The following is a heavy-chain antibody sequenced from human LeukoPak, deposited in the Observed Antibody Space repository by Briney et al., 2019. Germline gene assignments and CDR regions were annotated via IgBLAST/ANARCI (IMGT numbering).Heavy chain of an antibody. Sequence: PGGSLRLSCAASGFSFTSHWMSWVRQAPAKGLEWVARMNLDGSEKYYVDSVKGRFTISRDNAKTSLYLEMNSLRAEDTAVYYCARDATYCTNGVCYPRFDYWGQGTLVTVSS. V-gene: IGHV3-7*01. CDR1: GFSFTSHW. D-gene: IGHD2-8*01. J-gene: IGHJ4*02. CDR3: ARDATYCTNGVCYPRFDY. CDR2: MNLDGSEK.